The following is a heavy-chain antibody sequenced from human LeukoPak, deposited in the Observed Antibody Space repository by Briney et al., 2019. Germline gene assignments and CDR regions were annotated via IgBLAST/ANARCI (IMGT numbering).Heavy chain of an antibody. V-gene: IGHV4-39*01. Sequence: PSETLSLTCTVSGGSTSSSNYYWGWIRQPPGKGLEWIGGIHYSGNTYYNPSLKSRVTISVDTSKNQFSLKLSSVTAADTADYYCARLGAGPTYYDFWSGYSSFYFDYWGQGTLVTVSS. D-gene: IGHD3-3*01. CDR3: ARLGAGPTYYDFWSGYSSFYFDY. J-gene: IGHJ4*02. CDR1: GGSTSSSNYY. CDR2: IHYSGNT.